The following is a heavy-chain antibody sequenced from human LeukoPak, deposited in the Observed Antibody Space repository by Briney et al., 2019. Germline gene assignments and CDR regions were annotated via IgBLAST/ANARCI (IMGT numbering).Heavy chain of an antibody. CDR2: IYPGYSDT. D-gene: IGHD3-10*01. V-gene: IGHV5-51*01. Sequence: GESLEISCKGSGYSLTSYWIGLVRQIPGKGLEWMGMIYPGYSDTRHSPSCQGPPTISADKPISTAYLQWSSLKASETAMYDCARRAGLYYYCGMDVWGQGTTVTVSS. CDR3: ARRAGLYYYCGMDV. J-gene: IGHJ6*02. CDR1: GYSLTSYW.